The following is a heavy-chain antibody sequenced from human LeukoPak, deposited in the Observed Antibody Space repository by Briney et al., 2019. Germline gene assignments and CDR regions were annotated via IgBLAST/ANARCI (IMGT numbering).Heavy chain of an antibody. CDR3: ARTPRGGSYYGSIDY. V-gene: IGHV1-69*06. J-gene: IGHJ4*02. Sequence: GATVKVSCKTSGGTFSTYAINWVRQAPGQGLEWMGGIIPIFGTANYAQKFQGRVTMTANKSTSTAYMELSSLRSEDTAVYYCARTPRGGSYYGSIDYWGQGTLVTVSS. D-gene: IGHD3-22*01. CDR1: GGTFSTYA. CDR2: IIPIFGTA.